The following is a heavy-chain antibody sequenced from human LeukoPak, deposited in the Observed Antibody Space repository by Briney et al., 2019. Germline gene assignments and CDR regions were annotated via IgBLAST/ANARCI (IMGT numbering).Heavy chain of an antibody. V-gene: IGHV7-4-1*02. CDR2: INTNTGNP. D-gene: IGHD6-13*01. CDR3: ASGYSSSWYANSFDY. CDR1: GYTFTSYA. J-gene: IGHJ4*02. Sequence: ASVNVSCTASGYTFTSYAMNWVRQAPGQGLEWMGWINTNTGNPTYAQGFTGRFVFSLDTSVSTAYLQISSLKAEDTAVYYCASGYSSSWYANSFDYWGQGTLVTVSS.